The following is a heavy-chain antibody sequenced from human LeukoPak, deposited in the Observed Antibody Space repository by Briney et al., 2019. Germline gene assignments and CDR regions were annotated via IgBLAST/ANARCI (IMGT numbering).Heavy chain of an antibody. CDR2: IIPILGIA. CDR3: ARVNVPHGGTRRGFDY. D-gene: IGHD3-16*01. CDR1: GGTFSSYA. J-gene: IGHJ4*02. V-gene: IGHV1-69*04. Sequence: SVKVSCKASGGTFSSYAISWVRQAPGQGLEWMGRIIPILGIANYAQKFQGGVTITADKSTSTAYMELSSLRSEDTAVYYCARVNVPHGGTRRGFDYWGRGTLVPVPS.